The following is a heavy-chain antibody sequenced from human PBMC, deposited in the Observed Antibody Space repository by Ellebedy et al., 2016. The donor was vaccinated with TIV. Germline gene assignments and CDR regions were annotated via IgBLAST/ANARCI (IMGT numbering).Heavy chain of an antibody. J-gene: IGHJ4*02. CDR3: AEGDPIVPSPLDY. CDR2: SSRDGSRT. CDR1: GFTLSSYW. V-gene: IGHV3-74*01. Sequence: GESLKISCEASGFTLSSYWMHWVRQAPGQGLVWVSRSSRDGSRTYADSVKGRFTMSRDNAKNKVYLQMNSLRAEDTAVYYCAEGDPIVPSPLDYWGQGALVTVSS. D-gene: IGHD2-8*01.